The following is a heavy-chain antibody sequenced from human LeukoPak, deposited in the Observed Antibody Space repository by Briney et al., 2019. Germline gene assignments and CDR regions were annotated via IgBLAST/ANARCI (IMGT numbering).Heavy chain of an antibody. Sequence: PGGSLRLSCAASGFTFSSCWMNWFRQAPGKGLEWVGNINQEGSGKHYVNSVRGRFTISRDNAKNSLYLQMNSLRAEDTAVYYCARPRGPADAFDIWGQGTMVTVSS. CDR1: GFTFSSCW. CDR2: INQEGSGK. V-gene: IGHV3-7*01. CDR3: ARPRGPADAFDI. D-gene: IGHD3-16*01. J-gene: IGHJ3*02.